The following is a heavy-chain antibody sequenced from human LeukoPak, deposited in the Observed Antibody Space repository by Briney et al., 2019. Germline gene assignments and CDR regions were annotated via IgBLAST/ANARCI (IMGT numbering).Heavy chain of an antibody. V-gene: IGHV4-39*01. Sequence: SETLSLTCTVSGGSISSSTYYWGWVRQPPGKGLECIGSIYYSGSTYYNPSLKSRVTISLDTSKNQFSLKLSSVTAADTAVYYCAGRDLSYMDVWGKGTTVTVSS. CDR2: IYYSGST. CDR3: AGRDLSYMDV. D-gene: IGHD3-16*01. CDR1: GGSISSSTYY. J-gene: IGHJ6*03.